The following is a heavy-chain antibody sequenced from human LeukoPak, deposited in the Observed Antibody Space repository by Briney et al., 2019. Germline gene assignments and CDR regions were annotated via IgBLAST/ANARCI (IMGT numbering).Heavy chain of an antibody. Sequence: GASVKVSCKASGYTFTSYDNNWVRQATGQGLEWMGWMNPNSGNTGYAQKFQGRVTMTRNTSISTAYMELSSLRSEDTAVYYCARRLSTGTPAGDWFDPWGQGTLVTVSS. CDR1: GYTFTSYD. V-gene: IGHV1-8*01. D-gene: IGHD1-7*01. J-gene: IGHJ5*02. CDR3: ARRLSTGTPAGDWFDP. CDR2: MNPNSGNT.